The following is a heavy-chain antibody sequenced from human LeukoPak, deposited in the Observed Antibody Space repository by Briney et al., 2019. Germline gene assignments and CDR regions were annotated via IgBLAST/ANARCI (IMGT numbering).Heavy chain of an antibody. CDR1: GGTFSSYA. CDR2: IIPIFGTA. D-gene: IGHD6-19*01. CDR3: ASHRVMAVAAFDY. Sequence: SVKVSCTASGGTFSSYAISWVRQAPGQGLEWMGGIIPIFGTANYAQKFQGRVTITADESTSTAYMELSSLRSEDTAVYYCASHRVMAVAAFDYWGQGTLVTVSS. J-gene: IGHJ4*02. V-gene: IGHV1-69*13.